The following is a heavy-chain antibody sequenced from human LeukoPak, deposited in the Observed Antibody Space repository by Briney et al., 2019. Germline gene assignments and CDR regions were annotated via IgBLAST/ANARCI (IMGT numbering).Heavy chain of an antibody. V-gene: IGHV4-39*07. Sequence: SETLSLTCTVSGASISSTSYYWDWLRQPPGTGLEWIGSISYSGNTYYNPSLKRRVTISLDTSKDQFSLKLSSVTAADTAVYYCAKSLYGSGSYYNWFDPWGQGTLVTVSS. J-gene: IGHJ5*02. CDR1: GASISSTSYY. CDR2: ISYSGNT. D-gene: IGHD3-10*01. CDR3: AKSLYGSGSYYNWFDP.